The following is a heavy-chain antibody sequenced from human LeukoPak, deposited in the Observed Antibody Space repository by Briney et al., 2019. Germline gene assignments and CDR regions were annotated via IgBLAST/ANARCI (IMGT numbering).Heavy chain of an antibody. CDR3: ARGWGYYGSGSYYLPSLGYMDV. CDR2: INHSGST. CDR1: GGSFSGYY. J-gene: IGHJ6*03. D-gene: IGHD3-10*01. V-gene: IGHV4-34*01. Sequence: SQTLSLTCAVYGGSFSGYYWSWIRQPPGKGLEWIGEINHSGSTNYNPSLKSRVTISVGTSKNQVSLKLSSVTAADTGVYYCARGWGYYGSGSYYLPSLGYMDVWGKGTTVTVSS.